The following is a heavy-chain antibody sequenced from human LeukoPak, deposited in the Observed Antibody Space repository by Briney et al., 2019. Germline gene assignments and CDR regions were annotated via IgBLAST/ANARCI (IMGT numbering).Heavy chain of an antibody. J-gene: IGHJ4*02. D-gene: IGHD3-10*01. CDR3: VREGYYESGSSPTFYFDF. V-gene: IGHV3-30-3*01. Sequence: PGGSLRLSCAASGFDFQNHVIHWVRQVPGKGLEWVAVISHHVNVKFYADSVKGRLTISRDNSAKTVYLQMNSLRPDDAAVYYCVREGYYESGSSPTFYFDFWGQGTVVTVSS. CDR2: ISHHVNVK. CDR1: GFDFQNHV.